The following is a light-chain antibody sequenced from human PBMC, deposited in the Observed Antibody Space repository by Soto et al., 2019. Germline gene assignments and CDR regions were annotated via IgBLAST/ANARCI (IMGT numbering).Light chain of an antibody. CDR2: MAS. J-gene: IGKJ4*01. V-gene: IGKV1-5*03. Sequence: DIQLTQSPSNLSASVGDRVTITCRASQSITNWLAWYQQKPGKAPKVLIHMASSLKSGVPSRFSGSGSGTEFTLSITSLQPDDCATYYCQEYNSLAAVAFGGGTKLEI. CDR1: QSITNW. CDR3: QEYNSLAAVA.